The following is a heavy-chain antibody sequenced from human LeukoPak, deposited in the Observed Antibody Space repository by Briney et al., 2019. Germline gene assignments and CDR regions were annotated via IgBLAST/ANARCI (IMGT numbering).Heavy chain of an antibody. Sequence: ASVKVSCKASGYTFTSYAMHWVRQAPGQRLEWMGWINAGNGNTKYSQEFQGRVTITRDTSASTAYMELSSLRSEDMAVYYCARREPGSGSRRIEYWGQGTLVTVSS. CDR3: ARREPGSGSRRIEY. CDR2: INAGNGNT. J-gene: IGHJ4*02. V-gene: IGHV1-3*03. D-gene: IGHD1-26*01. CDR1: GYTFTSYA.